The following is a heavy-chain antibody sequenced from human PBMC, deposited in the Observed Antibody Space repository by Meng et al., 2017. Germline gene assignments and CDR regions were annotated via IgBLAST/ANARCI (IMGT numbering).Heavy chain of an antibody. CDR1: GYHVTCYG. V-gene: IGHV1-18*01. Sequence: QVLFVQSGSEVKEPGDTVKVSCKSSGYHVTCYGISWVRQAPGQGLEWMGWISAYNGNTNNAQKLQGRVTMTTDTSTSTAYMELRSLRSDDTAVYYCARAGIAVAGPDYWGQGTLVTVSS. CDR3: ARAGIAVAGPDY. CDR2: ISAYNGNT. D-gene: IGHD6-19*01. J-gene: IGHJ4*02.